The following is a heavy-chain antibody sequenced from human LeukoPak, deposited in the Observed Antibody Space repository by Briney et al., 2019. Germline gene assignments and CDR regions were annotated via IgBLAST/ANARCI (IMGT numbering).Heavy chain of an antibody. V-gene: IGHV1-3*01. Sequence: ASVKVSCKASGYTFTSYAMHWVRQAPGQRLEWMGWSNAGNGNTKYSQKFQGRVTITRDTSASTAYMELSSLRSEDTAVYYCAREDYGDYGAFDIWGQGTMVTVSS. J-gene: IGHJ3*02. CDR2: SNAGNGNT. D-gene: IGHD4-17*01. CDR3: AREDYGDYGAFDI. CDR1: GYTFTSYA.